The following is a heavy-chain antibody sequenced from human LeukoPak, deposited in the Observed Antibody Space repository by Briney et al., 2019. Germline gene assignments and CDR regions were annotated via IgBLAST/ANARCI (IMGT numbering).Heavy chain of an antibody. Sequence: GGSLRLSCAASGFTFSSYSMNWVRQAPGKGLGWVSYISSSSSTIYYADSVKGRFTISRDNAKNSLYLQMNSLRDEDTAVYYCARDEGGIAVAGTDYWGQGTLVTVSS. CDR3: ARDEGGIAVAGTDY. V-gene: IGHV3-48*02. J-gene: IGHJ4*02. CDR1: GFTFSSYS. CDR2: ISSSSSTI. D-gene: IGHD6-19*01.